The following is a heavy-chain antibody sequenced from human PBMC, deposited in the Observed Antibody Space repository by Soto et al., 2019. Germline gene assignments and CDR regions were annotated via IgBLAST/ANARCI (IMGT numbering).Heavy chain of an antibody. CDR3: ARDNYDSSGYPAFDI. J-gene: IGHJ3*02. CDR1: GGSISSGGYY. CDR2: IYYSGST. Sequence: QVQLQESGPGLVKPSQTLSLTCTVSGGSISSGGYYWSWIRQHPGKGLEWIGYIYYSGSTYYNPSLKSRVTISVDTSKNQFSLKLSYVTAADTAVYYCARDNYDSSGYPAFDIWGQGTMVTVSS. D-gene: IGHD3-22*01. V-gene: IGHV4-31*03.